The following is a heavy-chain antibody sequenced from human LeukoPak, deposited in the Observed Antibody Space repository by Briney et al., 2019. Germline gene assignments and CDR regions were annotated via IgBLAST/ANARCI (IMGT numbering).Heavy chain of an antibody. CDR3: ARVRGTYYDISGIDY. CDR1: GFTFSSYS. J-gene: IGHJ4*02. D-gene: IGHD3-9*01. V-gene: IGHV3-48*04. Sequence: GGSLRLSFAASGFTFSSYSMKWVRQAPRKGLEWVSYISSSSSTIYYADSVKGRFTISRDNAKNSLYLQMNSLRAEDTAVYYCARVRGTYYDISGIDYWGQGTLVTVSS. CDR2: ISSSSSTI.